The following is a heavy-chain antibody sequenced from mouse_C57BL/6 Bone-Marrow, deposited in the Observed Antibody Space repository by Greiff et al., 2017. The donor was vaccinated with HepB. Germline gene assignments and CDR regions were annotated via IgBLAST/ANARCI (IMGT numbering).Heavy chain of an antibody. D-gene: IGHD1-1*01. CDR2: IYPGSGNT. CDR1: GYTFTDYY. J-gene: IGHJ4*01. Sequence: QVQLQQSGAELVRPGASVKLSCKASGYTFTDYYINWVKQRPGQGLEWIARIYPGSGNTYYNEKFKGKATLTAEKSSSTAYMQLSSLTSEDSAVYFCASPHYYGSSYVYAMDYWGQGTSVTVSS. V-gene: IGHV1-76*01. CDR3: ASPHYYGSSYVYAMDY.